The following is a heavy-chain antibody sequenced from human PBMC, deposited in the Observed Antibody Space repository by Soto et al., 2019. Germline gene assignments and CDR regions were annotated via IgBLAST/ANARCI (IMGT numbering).Heavy chain of an antibody. CDR2: IYISGST. CDR3: ARGKVGTNPNWLDL. Sequence: EVQLVESGGGLVQPGGSLRLSCAASGFTVSSSYLYWVRQAPGRGLEWVSSIYISGSTYYADSVQGRFTISRDNSKNTLYLQMNSLRAEDTAVYYCARGKVGTNPNWLDLWGQGTLVTVSS. CDR1: GFTVSSSY. V-gene: IGHV3-66*01. D-gene: IGHD1-26*01. J-gene: IGHJ5*02.